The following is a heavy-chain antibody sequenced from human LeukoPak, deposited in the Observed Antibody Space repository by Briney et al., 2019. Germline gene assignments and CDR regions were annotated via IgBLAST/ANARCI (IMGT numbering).Heavy chain of an antibody. V-gene: IGHV4-59*08. Sequence: SETLSLTCTVSGVSIFSYYWNWVRQPPGKGLEWIGYTHYSGNTNYNPSLKSRVTISVDTSKSQFSLKLTSATAADTAVYYCATGRSMRYFDYWGQGTLLTVSS. CDR2: THYSGNT. CDR1: GVSIFSYY. D-gene: IGHD3-9*01. J-gene: IGHJ4*02. CDR3: ATGRSMRYFDY.